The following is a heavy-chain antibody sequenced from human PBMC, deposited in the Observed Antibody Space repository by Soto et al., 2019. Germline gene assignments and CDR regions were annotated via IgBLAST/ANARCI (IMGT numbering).Heavy chain of an antibody. J-gene: IGHJ4*02. CDR1: GGSVTSDEDY. CDR3: ATESGSTYGYFDH. CDR2: ISNSGST. V-gene: IGHV4-30-4*01. D-gene: IGHD5-18*01. Sequence: SETLSLTCTVSGGSVTSDEDYWTWIRQSPGKGLEWIGYISNSGSTGYNPSLKTRLSMSVDRSKNQFTLRLTSVTAADTAVYFCATESGSTYGYFDHWGQGTKVTVSS.